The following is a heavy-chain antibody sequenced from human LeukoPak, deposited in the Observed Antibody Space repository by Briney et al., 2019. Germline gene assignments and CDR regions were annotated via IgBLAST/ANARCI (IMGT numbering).Heavy chain of an antibody. D-gene: IGHD2-15*01. CDR3: ARERLLEAWDY. CDR1: GGSISSSSYY. CDR2: IYYSGST. J-gene: IGHJ4*02. Sequence: SETLSLTCTVSGGSISSSSYYWGWIRQPPGKGLEWIGSIYYSGSTYYNPSLKSRVTISVDTSKNQFSLKLSSVTAADTAVYYCARERLLEAWDYWGQGTLVTVSS. V-gene: IGHV4-39*01.